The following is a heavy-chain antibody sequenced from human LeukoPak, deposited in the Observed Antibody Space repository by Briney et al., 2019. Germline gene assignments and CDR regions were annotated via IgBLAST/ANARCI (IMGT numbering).Heavy chain of an antibody. CDR3: ARALYGDGNP. V-gene: IGHV4-34*01. CDR2: INHSGST. CDR1: GGSFSGHY. D-gene: IGHD3-10*01. Sequence: ASETLSLTCAVYGGSFSGHYWSWIRQPPGKGLEWIGEINHSGSTNYNPSLKSRVTISVDTSKNQFSLKLSSVTAADTAVYYCARALYGDGNPWGQGTLVTVSS. J-gene: IGHJ5*02.